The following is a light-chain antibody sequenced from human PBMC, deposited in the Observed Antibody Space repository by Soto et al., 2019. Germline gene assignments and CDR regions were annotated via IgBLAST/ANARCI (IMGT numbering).Light chain of an antibody. CDR3: SSYAGSNNLV. V-gene: IGLV2-8*01. Sequence: ALTQPPSASGSPGQSVTISCTGTSSDVGGYNYVSWCQQHPGKAPKLMIYEVSKRPSGVPDRFSGSKSGNTASLTVSGLQAEDEADYYCSSYAGSNNLVFGGGTQLTVL. CDR1: SSDVGGYNY. J-gene: IGLJ2*01. CDR2: EVS.